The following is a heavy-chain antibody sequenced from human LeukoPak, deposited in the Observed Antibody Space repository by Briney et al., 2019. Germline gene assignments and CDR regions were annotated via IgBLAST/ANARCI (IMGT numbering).Heavy chain of an antibody. J-gene: IGHJ6*03. V-gene: IGHV3-48*04. D-gene: IGHD4/OR15-4a*01. CDR1: GFTFSSYS. CDR3: AREVLWADYYMDV. CDR2: ISSSSSTI. Sequence: GGSLRLSCAASGFTFSSYSMNWVRQAPGKGLEWVSYISSSSSTIYYADSVKGRFTISRDNAKNSLYLQMNSLRAEDTAAYYCAREVLWADYYMDVWGKGTTVTVSS.